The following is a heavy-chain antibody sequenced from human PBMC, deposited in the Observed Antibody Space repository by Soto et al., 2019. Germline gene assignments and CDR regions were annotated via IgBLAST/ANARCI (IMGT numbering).Heavy chain of an antibody. CDR3: ASPAGDWTLDYFDY. Sequence: QAQLVQSGAEVKKPGSSVKVSCKASGGTFSSYAISWVRQAPGQGLEWMGGIIPIFGTANYAQKFQGRVTITAHESTSTAYMELSSLRSEDTAVYYCASPAGDWTLDYFDYWGQGTLVTVSS. CDR1: GGTFSSYA. J-gene: IGHJ4*02. D-gene: IGHD1-1*01. CDR2: IIPIFGTA. V-gene: IGHV1-69*01.